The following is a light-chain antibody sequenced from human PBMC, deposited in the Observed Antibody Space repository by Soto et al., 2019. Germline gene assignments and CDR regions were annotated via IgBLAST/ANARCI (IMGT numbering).Light chain of an antibody. CDR2: EVN. V-gene: IGLV2-8*01. CDR3: NSYVGTNKVV. CDR1: SSDITDNKY. Sequence: QSALTQPPSPSGSPGPSVTISCPGTSSDITDNKYVSWFQQHPGKAPKVLIDEVNKRPSGVPDPFSGSKSGNTASLTVSGLQADDEADYYCNSYVGTNKVVFGTGTKVTVL. J-gene: IGLJ1*01.